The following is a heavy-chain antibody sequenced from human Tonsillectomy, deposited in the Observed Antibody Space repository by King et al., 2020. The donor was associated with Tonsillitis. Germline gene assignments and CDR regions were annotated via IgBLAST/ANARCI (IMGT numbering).Heavy chain of an antibody. CDR2: CYTRWSS. V-gene: IGHV4-61*02. CDR1: VGSTSSCSFY. CDR3: ARDNMGSGSLPFDY. J-gene: IGHJ4*02. D-gene: IGHD3-10*01. Sequence: VQLQESGPGLLQPSQTLSLTCTVSVGSTSSCSFYCSWIRQPPGKGLEWIGRCYTRWSSHYNPSPQSRVTMSVDTAKNQCSLKLSSVTAADTAVYYCARDNMGSGSLPFDYWGQGTLVTVSS.